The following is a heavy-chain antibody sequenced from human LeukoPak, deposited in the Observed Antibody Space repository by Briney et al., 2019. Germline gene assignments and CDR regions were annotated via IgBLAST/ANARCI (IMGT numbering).Heavy chain of an antibody. D-gene: IGHD2-15*01. Sequence: SETLSLTCTVSGGSISSYYWSWIRQPAGKGLEWIGRIYTSGGTNYNPSLKRRVTISVGTSKNQLSLKLSSVTATDTAVYYCARLSSRSAFDIWGQETMVTVSS. J-gene: IGHJ3*02. CDR1: GGSISSYY. CDR2: IYTSGGT. CDR3: ARLSSRSAFDI. V-gene: IGHV4-4*07.